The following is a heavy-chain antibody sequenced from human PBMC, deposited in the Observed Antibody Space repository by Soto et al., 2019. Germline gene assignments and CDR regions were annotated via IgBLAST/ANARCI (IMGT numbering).Heavy chain of an antibody. J-gene: IGHJ5*02. Sequence: QVQLVQSGAEVKRPGASVKVSCKASGYTYTNLDINWVRQASGQGLEWMGWMNPHSDTGFAQKFQGRVTLTRDTPTSTVYMELTSLRFGDTAVYYCARYQIGEGFTAWGQGTPVTVSS. CDR1: GYTYTNLD. CDR3: ARYQIGEGFTA. CDR2: MNPHSDT. V-gene: IGHV1-8*01.